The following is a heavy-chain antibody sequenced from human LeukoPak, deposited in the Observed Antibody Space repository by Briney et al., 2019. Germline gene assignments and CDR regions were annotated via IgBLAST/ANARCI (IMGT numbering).Heavy chain of an antibody. V-gene: IGHV4-39*01. J-gene: IGHJ5*02. CDR3: ARHPVEGRADTANWFDP. CDR2: IYYSGST. Sequence: PSETLSLTCTVSGGSISSSSYYWGWIRQPPGKGLEWIGSIYYSGSTYYNPSLKSRVTISVDTSKNQFSLKLSSVTAADTAVYYCARHPVEGRADTANWFDPWGQGTLVTASS. CDR1: GGSISSSSYY. D-gene: IGHD5-18*01.